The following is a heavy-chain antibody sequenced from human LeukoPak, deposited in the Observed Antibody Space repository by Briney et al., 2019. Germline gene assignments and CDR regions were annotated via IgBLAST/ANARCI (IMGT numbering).Heavy chain of an antibody. CDR1: GGSISSSSYY. CDR3: ARAPSDYFDY. CDR2: IYYSGST. J-gene: IGHJ4*02. V-gene: IGHV4-61*01. Sequence: PSETLSLTCTVSGGSISSSSYYWSWIRQPPGKGLEWIGYIYYSGSTNYNPSLKSRVTISVDTSKNQFSLKLSSVTAADTAVYYCARAPSDYFDYWGQGTLVTVSS.